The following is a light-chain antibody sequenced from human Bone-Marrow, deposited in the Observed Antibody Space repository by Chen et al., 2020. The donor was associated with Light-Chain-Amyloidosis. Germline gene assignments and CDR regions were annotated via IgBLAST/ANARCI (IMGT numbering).Light chain of an antibody. J-gene: IGLJ2*01. V-gene: IGLV2-23*01. CDR1: TTDVGHYNL. CDR2: EES. Sequence: QSALTQPASVAGSVGQSITISCTGTTTDVGHYNLVSWYQQHPGEAPQLMIYEESERPSGVYNRFSGSKSGNTASRTISGLQTEDQADYYCCSSSDTDTLIFGTGTRLTVL. CDR3: CSSSDTDTLI.